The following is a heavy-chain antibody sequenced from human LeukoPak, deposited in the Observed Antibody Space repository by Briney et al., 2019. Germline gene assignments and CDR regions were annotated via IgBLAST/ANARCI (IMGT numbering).Heavy chain of an antibody. CDR1: GFTVSSKH. Sequence: GGSLRLSCAASGFTVSSKHMSWVRQAPGKGLEWVSAISGSGGSTFYADSVKGRFTISRDNSKNTLSLQMNSLRAEDTAVYYCAKEEGGSLTLDYWGQGTLVTVSS. CDR3: AKEEGGSLTLDY. J-gene: IGHJ4*02. V-gene: IGHV3-23*01. D-gene: IGHD1-26*01. CDR2: ISGSGGST.